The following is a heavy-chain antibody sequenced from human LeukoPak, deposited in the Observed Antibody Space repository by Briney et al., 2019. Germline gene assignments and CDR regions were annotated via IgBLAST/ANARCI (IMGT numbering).Heavy chain of an antibody. J-gene: IGHJ5*02. Sequence: PSVKVSCKASGYTFTSYYMHWVRQAPGQGLEWMGGIIPIFGTANYAQKFQGRVTITADESTSTAYMELSSLRSEDTAVYYCARDYGDYEGGWFDPWAREPWSPSPQ. CDR1: GYTFTSYY. D-gene: IGHD4-17*01. V-gene: IGHV1-69*13. CDR3: ARDYGDYEGGWFDP. CDR2: IIPIFGTA.